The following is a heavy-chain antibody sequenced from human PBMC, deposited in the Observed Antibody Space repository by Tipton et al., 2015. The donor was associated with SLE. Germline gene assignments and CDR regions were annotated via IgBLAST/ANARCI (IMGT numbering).Heavy chain of an antibody. CDR2: IHNSGST. Sequence: TLSLTCTVFGGSISNHYWTWIRQPPGKGLEWIGYIHNSGSTNYNPSLKSRTTISVDTPKKQFSLKVSSVTAADTAVYYCARGQGDVDTAMVIWNWFDPWGQGTLVTVSS. CDR3: ARGQGDVDTAMVIWNWFDP. D-gene: IGHD5-18*01. J-gene: IGHJ5*02. CDR1: GGSISNHY. V-gene: IGHV4-59*11.